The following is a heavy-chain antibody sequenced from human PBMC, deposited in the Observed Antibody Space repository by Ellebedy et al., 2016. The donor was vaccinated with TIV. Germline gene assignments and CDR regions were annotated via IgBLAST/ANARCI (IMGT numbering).Heavy chain of an antibody. CDR3: TRTGYDLATVPDY. J-gene: IGHJ4*02. D-gene: IGHD5-12*01. CDR1: GFIFSGSA. V-gene: IGHV3-73*01. CDR2: IRSKADDYAT. Sequence: GESLKISCAASGFIFSGSALHWVRQASGKRLEWVGRIRSKADDYATAYAGSVRGRFTIYRDDSKNTAYLQMRSQKAEDTAVYYCTRTGYDLATVPDYWGQGTLVTVSS.